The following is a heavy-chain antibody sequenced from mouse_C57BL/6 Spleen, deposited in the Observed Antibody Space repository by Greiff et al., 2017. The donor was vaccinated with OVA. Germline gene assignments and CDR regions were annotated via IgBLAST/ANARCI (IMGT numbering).Heavy chain of an antibody. CDR1: GFTFSDYG. V-gene: IGHV5-17*01. CDR3: ARPRDGYVDV. CDR2: ISSGSSTI. J-gene: IGHJ1*03. Sequence: EVKVVESGGGLVKPGGSLKLSCAASGFTFSDYGMHWVRQAPEKGLEWVAYISSGSSTIYYADTVKGRFTISRDNAKNTLFLQMTSLRSEDTAMYYCARPRDGYVDVWGTGTTVTVSS. D-gene: IGHD3-3*01.